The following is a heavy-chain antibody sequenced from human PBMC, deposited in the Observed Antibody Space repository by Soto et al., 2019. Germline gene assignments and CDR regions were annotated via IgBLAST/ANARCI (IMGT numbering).Heavy chain of an antibody. CDR3: ARAHVEMATTLDYYYYGMDV. CDR1: GFTFSDYY. V-gene: IGHV3-11*01. D-gene: IGHD5-12*01. Sequence: PGGSLRLSCAASGFTFSDYYMSWIRQAPGKGLEWVSYISSSGSTIYYADSVKGRFTISRDNAKNSLYLQMNSLRAEDTAVYYCARAHVEMATTLDYYYYGMDVWGQGTTVTVSS. CDR2: ISSSGSTI. J-gene: IGHJ6*02.